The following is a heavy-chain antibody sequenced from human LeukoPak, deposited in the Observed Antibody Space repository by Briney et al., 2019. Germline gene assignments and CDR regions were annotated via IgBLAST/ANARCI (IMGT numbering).Heavy chain of an antibody. CDR3: AFSGGELALFDY. J-gene: IGHJ4*02. CDR1: GGSISSSSYY. Sequence: PSETLSLTCTVSGGSISSSSYYWGWIRQPPGKGLEWIGSIYYSGSTYYNPSLKGRVTISVDTSKNQFSLKLSSVTAADTAVYYCAFSGGELALFDYWGQGTLVTVSS. D-gene: IGHD3-16*01. V-gene: IGHV4-39*01. CDR2: IYYSGST.